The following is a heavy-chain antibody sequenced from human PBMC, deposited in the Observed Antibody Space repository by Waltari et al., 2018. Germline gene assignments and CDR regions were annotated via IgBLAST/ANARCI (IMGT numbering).Heavy chain of an antibody. J-gene: IGHJ6*02. V-gene: IGHV1-69*13. Sequence: QVQLVQSGAEVKKPGSSVKVSCKASGGTFSSYAISWVRQAPGQGLEWMGGIIPIFGTANYAQKFQGRVTSTADESTSTADMELSSLRSEDTAVYYCARGKVGIPSRTYYYGMDVWGQGTTVTVSS. CDR2: IIPIFGTA. CDR3: ARGKVGIPSRTYYYGMDV. CDR1: GGTFSSYA. D-gene: IGHD5-18*01.